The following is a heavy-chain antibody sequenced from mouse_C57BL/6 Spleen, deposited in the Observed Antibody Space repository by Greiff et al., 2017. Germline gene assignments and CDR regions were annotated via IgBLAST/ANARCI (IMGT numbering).Heavy chain of an antibody. Sequence: VQLQQSGPELVKPGASVKISCKASGYTFTDYYMNWVKQSHGKSLEWIGDINPNNGGTSYNQKFKGKATLTVDKSSSTAYMGLRSLTSEDSAGYYCARFGNYDRFDYWGQGTTLTVSS. J-gene: IGHJ2*01. D-gene: IGHD2-1*01. CDR2: INPNNGGT. CDR3: ARFGNYDRFDY. V-gene: IGHV1-26*01. CDR1: GYTFTDYY.